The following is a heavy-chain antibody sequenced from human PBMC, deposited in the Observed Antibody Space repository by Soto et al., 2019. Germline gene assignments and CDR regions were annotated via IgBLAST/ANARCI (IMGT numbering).Heavy chain of an antibody. Sequence: QITLNESGPTPVNPRQTLTLTCTFSGFSLTTSGVGVGWIRQSPGKAPEWLALIYWDDDKRYSPSLKSRPTITKDTSKNRVVLTMADLDPADTATYYCAHRVLRTVFGLVTTTAIYFDFWGQGTPVAVSS. V-gene: IGHV2-5*02. J-gene: IGHJ4*02. CDR2: IYWDDDK. D-gene: IGHD3-3*01. CDR1: GFSLTTSGVG. CDR3: AHRVLRTVFGLVTTTAIYFDF.